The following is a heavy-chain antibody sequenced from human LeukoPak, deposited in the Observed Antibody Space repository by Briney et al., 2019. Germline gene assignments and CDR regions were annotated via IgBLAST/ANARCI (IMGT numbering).Heavy chain of an antibody. V-gene: IGHV3-20*01. CDR1: GFTFSSYG. CDR2: INWNGGST. Sequence: GGSLRLSCAASGFTFSSYGMHWVRQAPGKGLEWVSGINWNGGSTGYADSVKGRFTISRDNAKNSLYLQMNSLRAEDTALYHCARNRISGSYSDVFDIWGQGAMVTVSS. J-gene: IGHJ3*02. D-gene: IGHD1-26*01. CDR3: ARNRISGSYSDVFDI.